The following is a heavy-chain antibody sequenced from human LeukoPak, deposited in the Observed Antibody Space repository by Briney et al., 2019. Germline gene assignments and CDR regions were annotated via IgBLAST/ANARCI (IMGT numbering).Heavy chain of an antibody. Sequence: GGSLRLSCAASGFTFDDYAMHWVRQAPGKGLEWVSGISWNSGSIGYADSVKGRFTISRDNAKNSLYLQMNSLRAEDTAVYYCAKDSHGLYYDSSGYYYFDYWGQGTLVTVSS. CDR3: AKDSHGLYYDSSGYYYFDY. J-gene: IGHJ4*02. D-gene: IGHD3-22*01. CDR1: GFTFDDYA. V-gene: IGHV3-9*01. CDR2: ISWNSGSI.